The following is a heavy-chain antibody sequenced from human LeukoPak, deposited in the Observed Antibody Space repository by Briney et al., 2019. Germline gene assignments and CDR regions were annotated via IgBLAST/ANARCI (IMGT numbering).Heavy chain of an antibody. Sequence: PGGSLRLSCAASGFTFSSYEMNWVRQAPGKGLEWVSYISSSGSTIYYADSVKGRFTISRDNAKNSLYLQMNSLRAEDTAVYYCARNNWNDINCFDYWGQGTLVTVSS. V-gene: IGHV3-48*03. D-gene: IGHD1-20*01. CDR3: ARNNWNDINCFDY. CDR2: ISSSGSTI. J-gene: IGHJ4*02. CDR1: GFTFSSYE.